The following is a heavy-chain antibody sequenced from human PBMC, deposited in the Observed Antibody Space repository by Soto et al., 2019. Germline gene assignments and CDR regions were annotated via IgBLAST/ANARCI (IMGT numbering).Heavy chain of an antibody. CDR2: ISAYNGNT. CDR3: ARPQYYDILTGYYYDAFDI. V-gene: IGHV1-18*04. CDR1: GYTFTSYG. Sequence: ASVKVSCKXSGYTFTSYGISWVRQAPGQGLEWMGWISAYNGNTNYAQKLQGRVTMTTDTSTSTAYMELRSLRSDDTAVYYCARPQYYDILTGYYYDAFDIWGQGTMVTVSS. D-gene: IGHD3-9*01. J-gene: IGHJ3*02.